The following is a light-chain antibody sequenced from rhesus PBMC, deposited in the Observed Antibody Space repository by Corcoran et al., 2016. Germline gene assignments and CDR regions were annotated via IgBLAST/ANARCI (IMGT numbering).Light chain of an antibody. Sequence: DIQMTQSPSSLSASVGDRVTITCRASQGITNDLAWYQQKPGETPKHLIYEASSLQSGIPFRFSGIGSGTDFTLTISNLQSEEFATYDCQHYYSTPWTFDQGTKVEIK. V-gene: IGKV1-25*01. CDR2: EAS. J-gene: IGKJ1*01. CDR1: QGITND. CDR3: QHYYSTPWT.